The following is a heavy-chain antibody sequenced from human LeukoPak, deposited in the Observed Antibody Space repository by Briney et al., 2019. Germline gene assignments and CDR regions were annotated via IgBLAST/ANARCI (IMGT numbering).Heavy chain of an antibody. CDR1: GGSISSYY. CDR3: ARGPGFDSSGYLNWFDP. J-gene: IGHJ5*02. CDR2: ISYSGST. V-gene: IGHV4-59*01. Sequence: SETLSLTCTVSGGSISSYYWSWIRQPPGKGLEWIACISYSGSTKYNPSLKSRVTISVDTSKNQLSLKLSSVTAADTAVYYCARGPGFDSSGYLNWFDPWGQGTLVTVSS. D-gene: IGHD3-22*01.